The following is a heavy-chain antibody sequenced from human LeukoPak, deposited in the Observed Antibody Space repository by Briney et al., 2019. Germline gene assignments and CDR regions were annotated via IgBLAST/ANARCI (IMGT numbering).Heavy chain of an antibody. D-gene: IGHD1-26*01. Sequence: SETLSPTCTVSGGSISSYYWSWIRQPAGKGLEWIGRIYSGGSTNYNPSLKSRITMSVDSSNNQFSLKLSSVSAADTAVFYCARENTGSYREFDYWGQGTLVTVSS. CDR1: GGSISSYY. CDR3: ARENTGSYREFDY. V-gene: IGHV4-4*07. CDR2: IYSGGST. J-gene: IGHJ4*02.